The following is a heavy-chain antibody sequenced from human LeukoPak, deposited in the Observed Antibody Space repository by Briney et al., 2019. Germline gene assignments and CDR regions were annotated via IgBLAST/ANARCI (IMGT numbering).Heavy chain of an antibody. CDR2: IYYSGST. CDR3: ARDTGAGGDYVDYYCYYIDV. CDR1: GGSISSYY. V-gene: IGHV4-59*01. J-gene: IGHJ6*03. D-gene: IGHD4-17*01. Sequence: SETLSLTCTVSGGSISSYYRSWIRQPPGKGLEWIGYIYYSGSTNYNPSLKSRVTISVDTSKNQFSLKLSSVTAADTAVYYCARDTGAGGDYVDYYCYYIDVWGKGTTVTVSS.